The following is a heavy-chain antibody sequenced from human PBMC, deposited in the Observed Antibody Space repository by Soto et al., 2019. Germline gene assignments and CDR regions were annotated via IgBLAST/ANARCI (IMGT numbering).Heavy chain of an antibody. CDR1: GGSISSGDYY. V-gene: IGHV4-30-4*01. CDR3: ARSLYGDYVGYYYYGMDV. D-gene: IGHD4-17*01. Sequence: QVQLQESGPGLVKPSQTLSLTCTVSGGSISSGDYYWSLIRQPPGKGLEWIGYIYYSGSTYYNPSLKSRVTISVDTSKNQFSLKLSSVTAADTAVYYCARSLYGDYVGYYYYGMDVWGQGTTVTVSS. CDR2: IYYSGST. J-gene: IGHJ6*02.